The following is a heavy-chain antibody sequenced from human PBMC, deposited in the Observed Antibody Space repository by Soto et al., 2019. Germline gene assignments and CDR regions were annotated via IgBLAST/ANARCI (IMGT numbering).Heavy chain of an antibody. CDR2: ISAYNGNT. D-gene: IGHD3-9*01. Sequence: QVQLVQSGAEVKKPGASVKVSCKASGFTFSNYGITWLRQVPGQGLEWMGWISAYNGNTVHAQEYQGRLTMTTDTSTSTAYMELRRLRPDDTAVYYCARPQNAILTDSYTNYFDPWGQGTLVTVSS. CDR3: ARPQNAILTDSYTNYFDP. CDR1: GFTFSNYG. V-gene: IGHV1-18*01. J-gene: IGHJ5*02.